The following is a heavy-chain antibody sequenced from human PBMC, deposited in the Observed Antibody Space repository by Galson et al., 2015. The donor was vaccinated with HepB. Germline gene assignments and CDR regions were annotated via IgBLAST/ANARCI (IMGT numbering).Heavy chain of an antibody. CDR1: GFTFDDYA. V-gene: IGHV3-9*01. Sequence: SLRLSCAASGFTFDDYAMHWVRQAPGKGLEWVSGISWNSGSIGYADSVKGRFTISRDNAKNSLYLQMNSLRAEDTALYYCAKDRRKVPVYYMDVWGKGTTVTVSS. CDR3: AKDRRKVPVYYMDV. J-gene: IGHJ6*03. D-gene: IGHD3-10*01. CDR2: ISWNSGSI.